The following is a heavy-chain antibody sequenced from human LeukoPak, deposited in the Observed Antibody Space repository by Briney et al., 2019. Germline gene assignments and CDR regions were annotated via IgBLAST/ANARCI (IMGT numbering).Heavy chain of an antibody. J-gene: IGHJ5*02. CDR2: IYSSGST. CDR3: ARGSVADQYNWFDP. D-gene: IGHD6-19*01. Sequence: SETLSLTCTVSGGSISNFYWSWIRQPPGKGLEWIGYIYSSGSTKYNPSLKSRVTISVDTSKNQLSLKLSSVTAADTAVYYCARGSVADQYNWFDPWGQGILVTVSS. V-gene: IGHV4-59*01. CDR1: GGSISNFY.